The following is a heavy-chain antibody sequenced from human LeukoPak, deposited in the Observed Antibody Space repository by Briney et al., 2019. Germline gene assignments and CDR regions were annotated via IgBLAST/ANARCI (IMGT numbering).Heavy chain of an antibody. CDR3: ARFVVEYSYGIDY. V-gene: IGHV4-34*01. Sequence: SETLSLTCAVYGGSFSGYYWSWIRQPPGKGLEWIGEINHSGSTNYNPSLKSRVTISVDTSKNQFSLKLSSVTAADTAVYYCARFVVEYSYGIDYWGQGTLVTVSS. CDR2: INHSGST. J-gene: IGHJ4*02. CDR1: GGSFSGYY. D-gene: IGHD5-18*01.